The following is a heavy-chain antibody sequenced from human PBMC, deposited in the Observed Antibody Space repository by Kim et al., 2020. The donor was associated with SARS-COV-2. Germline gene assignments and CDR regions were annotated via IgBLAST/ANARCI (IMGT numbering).Heavy chain of an antibody. J-gene: IGHJ4*02. D-gene: IGHD3-3*01. V-gene: IGHV3-73*01. CDR3: TRQGYYDFWSGYYYLDY. Sequence: VKGRFTISRDDSKNTAYLQMNSLKTEETAVYYCTRQGYYDFWSGYYYLDYWGQGTLVTVSS.